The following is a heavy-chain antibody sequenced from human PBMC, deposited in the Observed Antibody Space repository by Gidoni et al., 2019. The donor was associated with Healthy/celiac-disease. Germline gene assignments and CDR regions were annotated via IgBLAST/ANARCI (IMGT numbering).Heavy chain of an antibody. V-gene: IGHV3-74*01. J-gene: IGHJ6*02. D-gene: IGHD5-12*01. CDR3: ARVGGYSGYEVDYYYYGMDV. CDR2: INSDGSST. CDR1: GFPFSSYW. Sequence: EVQLVESGGGLVQPGGSLRLSCAASGFPFSSYWMHWVRQAPGKGLVWVSRINSDGSSTSYADSVKGRFTISRDNAKNTLYLQMNSLRAEDTAVYYCARVGGYSGYEVDYYYYGMDVWGQGTTVTVSS.